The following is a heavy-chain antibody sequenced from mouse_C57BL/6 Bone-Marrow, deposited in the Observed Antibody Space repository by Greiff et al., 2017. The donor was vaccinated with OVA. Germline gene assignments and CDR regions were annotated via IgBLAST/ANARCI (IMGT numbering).Heavy chain of an antibody. V-gene: IGHV1-50*01. D-gene: IGHD2-10*01. CDR1: GYTFTSYW. CDR2: IDPSDSYT. Sequence: VQLQQPGAELVKPGASVKLSCKASGYTFTSYWMQWVKQRPGQGLEWIGEIDPSDSYTNYNQKFKGKATLTVDTSSSTAYMQLSSLTSEDSAVYYCARRRAYYLYYYAMDYWGQGPSVTVSS. CDR3: ARRRAYYLYYYAMDY. J-gene: IGHJ4*01.